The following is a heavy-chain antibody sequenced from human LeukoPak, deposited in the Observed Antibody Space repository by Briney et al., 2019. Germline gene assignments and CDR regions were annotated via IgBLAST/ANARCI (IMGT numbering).Heavy chain of an antibody. J-gene: IGHJ4*02. CDR2: IYYSGST. CDR3: AKDIGGPYGSGSLPDY. Sequence: ASETLSLTCTVSGGSISSYYWSWIRQPPGKGLEWIWYIYYSGSTNYNPSLKSRVTISVDTSKNQFSLKLSSVTAADTALYYCAKDIGGPYGSGSLPDYWGQGTLVTVSS. CDR1: GGSISSYY. D-gene: IGHD3-10*01. V-gene: IGHV4-59*01.